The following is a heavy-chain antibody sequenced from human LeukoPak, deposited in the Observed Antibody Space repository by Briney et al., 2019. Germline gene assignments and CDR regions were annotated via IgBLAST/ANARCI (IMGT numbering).Heavy chain of an antibody. CDR1: GYTFTGYY. J-gene: IGHJ3*02. V-gene: IGHV1-2*02. CDR2: INPNSGGT. D-gene: IGHD3-22*01. CDR3: ARGGGYYYDSSGYSDAFDI. Sequence: ASVKVSCKASGYTFTGYYMHWVRQAPGQGLEWMGWINPNSGGTNYAQKFQGRVTMTRDTSISTAYVELSRLRSDDTAVYYCARGGGYYYDSSGYSDAFDIWGQGTMVTVSS.